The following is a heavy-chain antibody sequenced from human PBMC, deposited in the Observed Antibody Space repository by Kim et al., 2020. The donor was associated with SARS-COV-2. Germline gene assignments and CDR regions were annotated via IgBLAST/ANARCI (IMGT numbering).Heavy chain of an antibody. J-gene: IGHJ5*01. CDR3: AKEHSSGWYES. Sequence: KYYADSVKGRFTISRDNSKNTLYLQMNSLRAEDTAVYYCAKEHSSGWYESWGQGTLVTVSS. CDR2: K. D-gene: IGHD6-19*01. V-gene: IGHV3-30*02.